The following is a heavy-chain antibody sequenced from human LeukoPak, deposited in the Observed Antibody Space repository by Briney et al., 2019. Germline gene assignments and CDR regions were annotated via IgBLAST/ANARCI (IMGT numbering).Heavy chain of an antibody. Sequence: ASVKVSCKASGYTFIDYGTTWVRQAPGQGLEWMGWITTYNGYTDYAQKVQGRVTMTRDTSTATAYMDLRSLTSDDTGVYYCARVSRRENYFEFWGQGTLVTVSS. V-gene: IGHV1-18*01. J-gene: IGHJ4*02. CDR1: GYTFIDYG. CDR3: ARVSRRENYFEF. CDR2: ITTYNGYT.